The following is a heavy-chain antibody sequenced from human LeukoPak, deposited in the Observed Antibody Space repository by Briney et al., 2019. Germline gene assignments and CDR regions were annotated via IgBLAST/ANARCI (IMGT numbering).Heavy chain of an antibody. CDR1: GYTFTGYY. J-gene: IGHJ5*02. D-gene: IGHD6-13*01. CDR3: ARESIAAVSRWFDP. V-gene: IGHV1-2*02. Sequence: ASVKVSCKASGYTFTGYYMHWVRQAPGQGLEWMGWINPNSGGTNYAQKFQGRVTMTRDTSISTAYMELSRLRSDDTAVYYCARESIAAVSRWFDPWGQGTLVTVSS. CDR2: INPNSGGT.